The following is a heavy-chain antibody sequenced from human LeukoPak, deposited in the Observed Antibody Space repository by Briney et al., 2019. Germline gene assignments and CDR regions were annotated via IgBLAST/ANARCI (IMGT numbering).Heavy chain of an antibody. V-gene: IGHV4-59*01. Sequence: PSETLSLTCTVSGGSISSYYWSWIRQPPGKGLEWIGYIYYSGSTNYNPSLKSRVTISVDTSKNQFSLKLSSVTAADTAVYYCAREGGNWNAPGYYFDYWGQGTLVTVPS. CDR3: AREGGNWNAPGYYFDY. CDR2: IYYSGST. J-gene: IGHJ4*02. D-gene: IGHD1-1*01. CDR1: GGSISSYY.